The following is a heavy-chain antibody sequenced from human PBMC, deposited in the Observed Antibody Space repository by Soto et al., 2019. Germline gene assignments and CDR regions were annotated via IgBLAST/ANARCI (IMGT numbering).Heavy chain of an antibody. V-gene: IGHV1-24*01. Sequence: ASVKVSCKVSGYTLTELSMHWVRQAPGKGLEWMGGFDPEDGETIYAQKFQGRVTMTEDTSTDTAYMELSSLRSEDTAVYYCAIDSSWYLERSYYYGMDVWGQGTTVTVSS. D-gene: IGHD6-13*01. CDR1: GYTLTELS. CDR2: FDPEDGET. J-gene: IGHJ6*02. CDR3: AIDSSWYLERSYYYGMDV.